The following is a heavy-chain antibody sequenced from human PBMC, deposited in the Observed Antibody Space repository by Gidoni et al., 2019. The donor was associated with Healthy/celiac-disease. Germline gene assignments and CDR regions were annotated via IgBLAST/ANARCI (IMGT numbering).Heavy chain of an antibody. D-gene: IGHD3-10*01. J-gene: IGHJ5*02. CDR3: AREADYYGSGSPGNWFDP. V-gene: IGHV4-31*03. CDR2: IYYSGST. Sequence: QVQLQESGPGLVTPSQTLSLTCTVSGGSISSGGYSWSWIRQHPGKGLAWIGYIYYSGSTYYNPSLKSRVTISVDTSKNQFSLKLSSVTAADTAVYYCAREADYYGSGSPGNWFDPWGQGTLVTVSS. CDR1: GGSISSGGYS.